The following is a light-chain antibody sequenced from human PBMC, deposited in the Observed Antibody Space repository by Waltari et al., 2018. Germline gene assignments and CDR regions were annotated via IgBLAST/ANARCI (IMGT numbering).Light chain of an antibody. J-gene: IGLJ2*01. CDR2: ENT. CDR3: GAWDSSLSAV. CDR1: SSNLGNNY. Sequence: QSVLTQPPSVSAAPGQKVIISCSGTSSNLGNNYVSWYQQLPGTPPKLLIYENTKRPSGVPDRFSGSNAGTPATLGITGLQTGDEAIYYCGAWDSSLSAVFGGGTKLTVV. V-gene: IGLV1-51*01.